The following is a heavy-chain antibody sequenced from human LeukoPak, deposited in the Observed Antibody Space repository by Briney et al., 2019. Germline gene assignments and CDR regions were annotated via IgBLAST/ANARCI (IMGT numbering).Heavy chain of an antibody. Sequence: SATLSPTYTFACGSISSSSYYWGWIRQPPGKGLEWIGGIYYSGSTYYNSSLKSRVTISVDTSKNQFSLTLSSATAADTAVYYCARLRSPDITMIVGAFDIWGQGTMVTVSS. CDR2: IYYSGST. D-gene: IGHD3-22*01. V-gene: IGHV4-39*01. J-gene: IGHJ3*02. CDR1: CGSISSSSYY. CDR3: ARLRSPDITMIVGAFDI.